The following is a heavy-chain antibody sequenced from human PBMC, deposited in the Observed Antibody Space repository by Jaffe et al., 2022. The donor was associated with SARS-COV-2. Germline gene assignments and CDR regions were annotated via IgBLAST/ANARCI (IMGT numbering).Heavy chain of an antibody. CDR2: IYYSGST. V-gene: IGHV4-59*01. J-gene: IGHJ2*01. D-gene: IGHD3-22*01. Sequence: QVQLQESGPGLVKPSETLSLTCTVSGGSISSYYWSWIRQPPGKGLEWIGYIYYSGSTNYNPSLKSRVTISVDTSKNQFSLKLSSVTAADTAVYYCARGYDYPGHWYFDLWGRGTLVTVSS. CDR3: ARGYDYPGHWYFDL. CDR1: GGSISSYY.